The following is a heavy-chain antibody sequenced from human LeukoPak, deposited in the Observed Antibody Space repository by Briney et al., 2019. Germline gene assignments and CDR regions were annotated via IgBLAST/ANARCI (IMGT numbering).Heavy chain of an antibody. J-gene: IGHJ4*02. CDR1: GGSISSSSYY. CDR2: IYCSGST. D-gene: IGHD6-13*01. V-gene: IGHV4-39*01. Sequence: PSETLSLTCTVSGGSISSSSYYWGWIRQPPGKGLEWIGSIYCSGSTYYNPSLKSRVTISVDTSKNQFSLKLSSVTAADTAVYYCARRVEAAGNRGGDYWGQGTLVTVSS. CDR3: ARRVEAAGNRGGDY.